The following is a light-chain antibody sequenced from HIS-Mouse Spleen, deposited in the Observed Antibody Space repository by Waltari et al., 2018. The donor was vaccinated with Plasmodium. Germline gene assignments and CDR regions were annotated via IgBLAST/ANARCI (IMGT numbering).Light chain of an antibody. CDR2: EGS. V-gene: IGLV2-23*01. CDR1: CRDVGSYNL. Sequence: QSALTQPASVSGSPGPSLPISCTGPCRDVGSYNLASWYQQHPGKAPKLMIYEGSKRPSGVSNRFSGSKSGNTASLTISGLQAEDEADYYCCSYAGSRMVFGGGTKLTVL. J-gene: IGLJ2*01. CDR3: CSYAGSRMV.